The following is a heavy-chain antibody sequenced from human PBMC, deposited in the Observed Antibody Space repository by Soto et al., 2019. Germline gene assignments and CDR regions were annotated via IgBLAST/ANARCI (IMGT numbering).Heavy chain of an antibody. J-gene: IGHJ4*02. CDR1: GFTFSNYW. CDR2: IKEDGSEK. V-gene: IGHV3-7*01. Sequence: EVQLVESGGGLVQPGGSLRLFCAASGFTFSNYWMSWVRQAPGKGLEWVANIKEDGSEKYYVDSVKGRFTISRDNAMNSLYLQMHSLRAEDTAVYYCSRDFQGYWGQGTLVTVSS. CDR3: SRDFQGY.